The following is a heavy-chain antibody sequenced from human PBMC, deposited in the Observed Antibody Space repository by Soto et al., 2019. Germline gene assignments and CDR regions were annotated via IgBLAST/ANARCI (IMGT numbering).Heavy chain of an antibody. J-gene: IGHJ4*02. CDR2: IKQDGSEK. Sequence: GGSLRLSCAASGFTFSSYWMSWVRQAPGKGLEWVANIKQDGSEKYYVDSVKGRFTISRDNAKNSLYLQMNSLRAEDTAVYYCAVAETPLWSGYYAPTKWGQGTLVTVSS. CDR1: GFTFSSYW. D-gene: IGHD3-3*01. V-gene: IGHV3-7*01. CDR3: AVAETPLWSGYYAPTK.